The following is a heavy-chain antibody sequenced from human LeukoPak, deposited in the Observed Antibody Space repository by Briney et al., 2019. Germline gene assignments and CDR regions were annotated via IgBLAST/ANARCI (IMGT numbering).Heavy chain of an antibody. CDR1: GFTFSSYG. J-gene: IGHJ6*02. Sequence: GGALRLSCAASGFTFSSYGIHWVRQAPGKGLEWVAFIRYDGSNKYYADSVKGRFTISRDNSKNTLYLQMNSLRAEDTAVYYCAKPRYCSGGSCLEDYYYGMDVWGQGTTVTVSS. D-gene: IGHD2-15*01. V-gene: IGHV3-30*02. CDR2: IRYDGSNK. CDR3: AKPRYCSGGSCLEDYYYGMDV.